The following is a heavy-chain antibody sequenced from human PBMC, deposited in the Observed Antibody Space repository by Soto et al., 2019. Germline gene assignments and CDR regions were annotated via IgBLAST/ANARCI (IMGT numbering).Heavy chain of an antibody. CDR2: IYDNGGA. Sequence: SETLSLTCTASGDSISSGGYYWSWIRQHPGKGLEWIGYIYDNGGAYYSPSLKGRVVISVDRSENQFSLRLSSVTAADTAVYYCARVKGGTTRRAFDSWGQGTLVTVSS. D-gene: IGHD1-7*01. J-gene: IGHJ4*02. CDR1: GDSISSGGYY. V-gene: IGHV4-31*03. CDR3: ARVKGGTTRRAFDS.